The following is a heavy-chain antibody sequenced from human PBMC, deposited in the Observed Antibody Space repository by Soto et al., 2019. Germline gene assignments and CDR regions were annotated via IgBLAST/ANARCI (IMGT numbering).Heavy chain of an antibody. Sequence: SETLSLTSTVAGGYISSGDYYWSWIRQNPVKRLAWIGYIYYSGSTYSTPSLNSRVTISVDTSKNPFSLKLSSVTASDTPVYYCASDGYASSGYYFPYWGQGTLVTVSS. D-gene: IGHD3-22*01. J-gene: IGHJ4*02. CDR3: ASDGYASSGYYFPY. CDR2: IYYSGST. CDR1: GGYISSGDYY. V-gene: IGHV4-30-4*01.